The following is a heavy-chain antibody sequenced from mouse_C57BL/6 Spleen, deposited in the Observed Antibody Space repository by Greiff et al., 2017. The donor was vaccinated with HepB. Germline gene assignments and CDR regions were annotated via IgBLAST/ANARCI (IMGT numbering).Heavy chain of an antibody. V-gene: IGHV5-17*01. J-gene: IGHJ4*01. D-gene: IGHD2-3*01. CDR1: GFTFSDYG. CDR2: ISSGSSTI. Sequence: EVKLVESGGGLVKPGGSLKLSCAASGFTFSDYGMHWVRQAPEKGLEWVAYISSGSSTIYYADTVKGRFTISIDNAKNTLFLQMASLRSEDAAMYYCARGGIYDYGAMDYWGQGASVTVSS. CDR3: ARGGIYDYGAMDY.